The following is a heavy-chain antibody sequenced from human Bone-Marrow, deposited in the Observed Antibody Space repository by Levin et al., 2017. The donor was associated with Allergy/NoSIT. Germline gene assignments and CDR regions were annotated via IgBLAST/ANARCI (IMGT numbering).Heavy chain of an antibody. Sequence: NPSETLSLTCSVSGDSISSGNYYWSWIRQPAGKELEWIGHIWATGSANYSPSLQSRVTMSVDTSNNQFSLRLTSVTAADRAVYFCARVGPYVGGLTLTTFGQRGYFDYWGQGILVTVSS. V-gene: IGHV4-61*09. D-gene: IGHD3-16*01. J-gene: IGHJ4*02. CDR2: IWATGSA. CDR3: ARVGPYVGGLTLTTFGQRGYFDY. CDR1: GDSISSGNYY.